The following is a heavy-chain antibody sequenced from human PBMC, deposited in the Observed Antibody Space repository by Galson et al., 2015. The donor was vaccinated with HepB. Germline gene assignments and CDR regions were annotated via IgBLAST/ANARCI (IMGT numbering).Heavy chain of an antibody. Sequence: SVKVSCKASGGTFSSYAISWVRQAPGQGLEWMGRIIPILGIANYAQKFQGRVTITADKSTSTAYMELSSLRSDDTAVYYCARYGCSSTSCYSNLDIWGQGTMVTVSS. CDR1: GGTFSSYA. V-gene: IGHV1-69*04. CDR3: ARYGCSSTSCYSNLDI. D-gene: IGHD2-2*01. CDR2: IIPILGIA. J-gene: IGHJ3*02.